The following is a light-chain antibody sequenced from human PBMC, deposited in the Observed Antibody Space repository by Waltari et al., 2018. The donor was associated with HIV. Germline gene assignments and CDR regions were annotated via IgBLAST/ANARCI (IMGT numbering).Light chain of an antibody. CDR1: ALPNQF. CDR2: KDS. J-gene: IGLJ3*02. Sequence: SYELTQPPWVAVSPGQTARLTCSGDALPNQFSYWYQQKSGQAPVGVMYKDSGRPRGIPERLSGSRSGRTSTLTIRGVQAEDEAVYYCQSIDSSGLLIVFGGGTKLTVL. V-gene: IGLV3-25*03. CDR3: QSIDSSGLLIV.